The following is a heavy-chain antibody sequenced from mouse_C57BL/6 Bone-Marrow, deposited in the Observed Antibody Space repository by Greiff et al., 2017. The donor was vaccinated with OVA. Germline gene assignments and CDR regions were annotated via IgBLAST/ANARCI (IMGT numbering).Heavy chain of an antibody. V-gene: IGHV5-15*01. CDR2: ISNLAYSI. D-gene: IGHD2-4*01. Sequence: EVHLVESGGGLVQPGGSLKLSCAASGFTFSDYGMAWVRQAPRKGPEWVAFISNLAYSIYYADTVTGRFTISRENAKNTLYLEMSSLGSEDTAMYYCARGLYYDSPWFVYGGKGTLVTVSA. CDR3: ARGLYYDSPWFVY. CDR1: GFTFSDYG. J-gene: IGHJ3*01.